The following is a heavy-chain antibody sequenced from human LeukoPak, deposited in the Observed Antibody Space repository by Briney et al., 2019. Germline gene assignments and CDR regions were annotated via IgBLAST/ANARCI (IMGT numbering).Heavy chain of an antibody. CDR3: ARRYYGSGSYYNWFDP. Sequence: GESLKISCKGTGYSFTSYWIGWVRQMPGKGLEWMGIIYPGDSDTRYSPSFQGQVTISADKSISTAYLQWSSLKASDTAMYYCARRYYGSGSYYNWFDPWGQGTLVTVSS. J-gene: IGHJ5*02. V-gene: IGHV5-51*01. D-gene: IGHD3-10*01. CDR2: IYPGDSDT. CDR1: GYSFTSYW.